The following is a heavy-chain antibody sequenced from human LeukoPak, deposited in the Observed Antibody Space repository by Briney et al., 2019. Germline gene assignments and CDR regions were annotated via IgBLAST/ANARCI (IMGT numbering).Heavy chain of an antibody. CDR2: IYYSGST. Sequence: SETLSLTCTVSGGSISSYYWSWIRQPPGKRLEWIGYIYYSGSTNYNPSLKSRVTISVDTSKNQFSLNLSSVTAADTAVYYCARDSSGWYRRGPTGIDYWGQGTLVTVSS. CDR3: ARDSSGWYRRGPTGIDY. V-gene: IGHV4-59*01. CDR1: GGSISSYY. D-gene: IGHD6-19*01. J-gene: IGHJ4*02.